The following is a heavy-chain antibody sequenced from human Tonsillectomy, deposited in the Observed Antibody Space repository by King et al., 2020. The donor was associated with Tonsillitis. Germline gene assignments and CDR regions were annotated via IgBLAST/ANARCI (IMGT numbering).Heavy chain of an antibody. J-gene: IGHJ6*02. CDR2: IYYSGST. D-gene: IGHD2-21*02. CDR3: ASHRVTRDYYYGMDV. CDR1: GGSISSGGYY. V-gene: IGHV4-31*03. Sequence: VQLQESGPGLVKPSQTLSLTCTVSGGSISSGGYYWSWIRQHPGKGLEWIGYIYYSGSTYYNPSLKSRVTISVDTSKNQFSLKLSSVTAADTAMYYCASHRVTRDYYYGMDVWGQGTTVTVSS.